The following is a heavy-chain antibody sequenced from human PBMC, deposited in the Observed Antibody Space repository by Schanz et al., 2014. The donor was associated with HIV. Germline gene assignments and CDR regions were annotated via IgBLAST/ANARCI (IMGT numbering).Heavy chain of an antibody. CDR3: ARSRYRLHWLDA. V-gene: IGHV1-8*01. Sequence: QVQLVQSEAEVKRPGSSVKVSCRTSGYSFMNAAINWVRQAPGQGLEWVGRIDPNSGGFARKFNDRVTITRDTSINTAYMELSRLRFEDTAVYYCARSRYRLHWLDAWGQGTLVTVSS. D-gene: IGHD2-2*02. CDR1: GYSFMNAA. J-gene: IGHJ5*02. CDR2: IDPNSG.